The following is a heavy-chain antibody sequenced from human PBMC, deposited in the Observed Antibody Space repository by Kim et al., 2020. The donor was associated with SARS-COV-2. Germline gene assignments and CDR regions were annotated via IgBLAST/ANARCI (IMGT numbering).Heavy chain of an antibody. CDR1: GFTFSSYS. Sequence: GGSLRLSCAASGFTFSSYSMNWVRQAPGKGLEWVSSISSSGSYIYYADSVKGRFTISRDNAKNSLYLQMNRLRAEDTAVYYCARAVYESDVDCWGQGTLVTVSS. V-gene: IGHV3-21*01. J-gene: IGHJ4*02. D-gene: IGHD1-20*01. CDR2: ISSSGSYI. CDR3: ARAVYESDVDC.